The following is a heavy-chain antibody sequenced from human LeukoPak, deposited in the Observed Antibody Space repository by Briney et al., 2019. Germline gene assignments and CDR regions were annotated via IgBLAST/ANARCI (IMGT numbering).Heavy chain of an antibody. J-gene: IGHJ4*02. D-gene: IGHD6-19*01. CDR2: ISGSGGST. Sequence: GGSLRLSCAASGFTFSSYAMSWVRQAPGKGLEWVSAISGSGGSTYYADSVKGRFTISRDNSKNTLYLQMNSLRAEDTAVYYCARVIAVAGTWGELDYWGQGTLVTVSS. CDR1: GFTFSSYA. V-gene: IGHV3-23*01. CDR3: ARVIAVAGTWGELDY.